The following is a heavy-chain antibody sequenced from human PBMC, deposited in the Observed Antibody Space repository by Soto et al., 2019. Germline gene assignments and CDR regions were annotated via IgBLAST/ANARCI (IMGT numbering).Heavy chain of an antibody. V-gene: IGHV3-7*01. Sequence: GGSLRLSCAASGFTFSKYWMSWVRQAPGKGLEWVANIKQEGGEKYYVDSVKGRFTISRDNTKNSLYLQMSTLRAEDTAVYYCARVEAYCSSTTSCPKWFDPWGQGTLVTVSS. CDR3: ARVEAYCSSTTSCPKWFDP. J-gene: IGHJ5*02. D-gene: IGHD2-2*01. CDR2: IKQEGGEK. CDR1: GFTFSKYW.